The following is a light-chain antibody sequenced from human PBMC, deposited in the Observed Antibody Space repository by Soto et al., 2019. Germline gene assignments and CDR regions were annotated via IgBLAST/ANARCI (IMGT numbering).Light chain of an antibody. CDR3: LQDYNYPRT. Sequence: AVQMTQSPSSLSASVGDRVTITCRASQNIGNVLGWYQQKPGRAPKLLIYAASSLQSGVPSRFGGSGSGTDFTLTIISLQPEDSATYYCLQDYNYPRTFGQGTKVDIK. CDR1: QNIGNV. V-gene: IGKV1-6*01. J-gene: IGKJ1*01. CDR2: AAS.